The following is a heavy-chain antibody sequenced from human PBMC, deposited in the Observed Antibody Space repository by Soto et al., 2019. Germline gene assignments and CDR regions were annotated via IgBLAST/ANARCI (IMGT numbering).Heavy chain of an antibody. J-gene: IGHJ3*02. V-gene: IGHV5-10-1*01. CDR3: ATPSPYSSSPRGAFDI. Sequence: GESLKISCKGSGYSSTSYWISWVRQMPGKGLEWMGRIDPSDSYTNYSPSFQGHVTISADKSISTAYLQWSSLKASDTAMYYCATPSPYSSSPRGAFDIWGQGTMVTVSS. D-gene: IGHD6-6*01. CDR1: GYSSTSYW. CDR2: IDPSDSYT.